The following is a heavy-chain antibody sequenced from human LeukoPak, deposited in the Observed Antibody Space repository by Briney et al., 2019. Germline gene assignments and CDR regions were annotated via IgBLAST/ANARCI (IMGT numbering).Heavy chain of an antibody. D-gene: IGHD3-22*01. CDR2: ISSSSLYR. CDR1: GFTFSSYT. CDR3: ARAPVYYDETRGYLKISNWYFDL. Sequence: GGSLRLSCAASGFTFSSYTRNWVRQAPGKGLEWVSSISSSSLYRFYADSVRGRFTISRDNAKNSLYLQMTSLRAEDTAVYYCARAPVYYDETRGYLKISNWYFDLWGRGTLVTVSS. V-gene: IGHV3-21*01. J-gene: IGHJ2*01.